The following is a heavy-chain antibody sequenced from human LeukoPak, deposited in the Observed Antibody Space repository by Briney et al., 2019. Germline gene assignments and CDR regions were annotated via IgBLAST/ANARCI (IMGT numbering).Heavy chain of an antibody. V-gene: IGHV1-3*01. CDR1: GYTFTSYA. Sequence: ASVKVSCKASGYTFTSYAMHWVRQDPGQRLEWMGWINAGNGNTKYSQKFQGRVTITRDTSASTAYMELSSLRSEDTAVYYCARGEAAAGTSSFDYWGQGTLVTVSS. CDR3: ARGEAAAGTSSFDY. J-gene: IGHJ4*02. CDR2: INAGNGNT. D-gene: IGHD6-13*01.